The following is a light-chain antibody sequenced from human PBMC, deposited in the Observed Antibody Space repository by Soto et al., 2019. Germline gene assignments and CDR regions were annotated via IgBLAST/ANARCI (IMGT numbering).Light chain of an antibody. CDR2: GAS. V-gene: IGKV3-15*01. CDR1: QSVRTT. CDR3: QQYTDWPTT. Sequence: EIVMRQSPATLSVSPGQRATLSCRASQSVRTTVAWYHQRPGQAPRLLIYGASTRATGVPDRFSGGGSATDFTLTVTSLQSEDFGIYYCQQYTDWPTTFGRGTKVEIK. J-gene: IGKJ1*01.